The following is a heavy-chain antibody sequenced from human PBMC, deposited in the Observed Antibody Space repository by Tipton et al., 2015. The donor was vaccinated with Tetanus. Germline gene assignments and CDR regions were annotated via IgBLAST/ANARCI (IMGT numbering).Heavy chain of an antibody. J-gene: IGHJ4*02. V-gene: IGHV4-61*01. CDR3: ARANNDYPKKGPFDY. CDR2: VYHSGST. Sequence: TLSLTCTVSGGSVSRSSHYWTWIRQPPGKELEWVGYVYHSGSTNYHPSLKSRLTISLDTSKNQFSLNLRSVITADTAVYYCARANNDYPKKGPFDYWGQGILVTASS. D-gene: IGHD5-12*01. CDR1: GGSVSRSSHY.